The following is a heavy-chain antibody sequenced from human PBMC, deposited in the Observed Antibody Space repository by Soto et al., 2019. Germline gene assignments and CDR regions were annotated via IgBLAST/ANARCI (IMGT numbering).Heavy chain of an antibody. D-gene: IGHD2-21*02. CDR2: IYWDDDK. CDR1: AFSLSTGGVG. Sequence: QITLKESGPTLVKPTQTLTLTCTFSAFSLSTGGVGVGWIRQPPGKALEWLALIYWDDDKRYSPSLRSMLTITKDTSKNQVVLTMTNMDPVYTATSYCIQSRCGGDCLQSYASYYYYGMDVWGQGTTVTVSS. CDR3: IQSRCGGDCLQSYASYYYYGMDV. J-gene: IGHJ6*02. V-gene: IGHV2-5*02.